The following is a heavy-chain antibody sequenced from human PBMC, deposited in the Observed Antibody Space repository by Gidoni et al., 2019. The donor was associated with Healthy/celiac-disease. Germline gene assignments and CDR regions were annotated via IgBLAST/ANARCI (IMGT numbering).Heavy chain of an antibody. J-gene: IGHJ4*02. CDR3: AKGLVVLLWFGGDY. Sequence: EVQLLESGGGLVRPGGSLRLSCAASGFTFSSDAMSWVRQAPGKGLGWVSAISGSGGSTYYADAVKGRFTISRDNSKNTLYLQMNSLRAEDTAVYYCAKGLVVLLWFGGDYWGQGTLVTVSS. CDR2: ISGSGGST. V-gene: IGHV3-23*01. CDR1: GFTFSSDA. D-gene: IGHD3-10*01.